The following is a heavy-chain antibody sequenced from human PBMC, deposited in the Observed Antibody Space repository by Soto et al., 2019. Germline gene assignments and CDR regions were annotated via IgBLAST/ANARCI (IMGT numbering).Heavy chain of an antibody. CDR1: GYTFTSYG. CDR2: ISGYNGNT. D-gene: IGHD3-9*01. J-gene: IGHJ4*02. CDR3: ARNDQYFDWLPQSPYYFDY. Sequence: QVQLVQSGAEVKKPGASVKVSCKASGYTFTSYGISWVRQAPGQGLEWMGWISGYNGNTNYAQKLQGRVTMTTDTFTSSPHIDMRRQSSHVTVVYFCARNDQYFDWLPQSPYYFDYWGQGTLVTVSS. V-gene: IGHV1-18*01.